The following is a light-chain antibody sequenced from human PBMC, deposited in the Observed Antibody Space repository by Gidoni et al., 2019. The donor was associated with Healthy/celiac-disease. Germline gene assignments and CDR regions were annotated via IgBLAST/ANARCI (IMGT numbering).Light chain of an antibody. Sequence: DIQMTQSPSSLSASVGDRVTITCRASQSISSYLNWYQQKPGKAPKLLIYAASSLQSGVPSRFSGSGSGTDLTLTISSLQTEDFATYYCQQSYSTLFTFGPGTKVEIK. CDR1: QSISSY. CDR2: AAS. J-gene: IGKJ3*01. V-gene: IGKV1-39*01. CDR3: QQSYSTLFT.